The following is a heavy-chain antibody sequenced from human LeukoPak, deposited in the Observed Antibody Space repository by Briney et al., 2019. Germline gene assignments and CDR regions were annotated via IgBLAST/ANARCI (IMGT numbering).Heavy chain of an antibody. CDR3: ARHPYSGTYYRNNWFDP. D-gene: IGHD1-26*01. CDR1: GDSISNYY. CDR2: IYTSGST. V-gene: IGHV4-4*09. Sequence: SETLSLTCTVSGDSISNYYWSWIRQPPGNGLEWIGYIYTSGSTNYSPSLKSRVTISLDTSKNQFSLELSSVTAADTAVYYCARHPYSGTYYRNNWFDPWSQGTLVTVSS. J-gene: IGHJ5*02.